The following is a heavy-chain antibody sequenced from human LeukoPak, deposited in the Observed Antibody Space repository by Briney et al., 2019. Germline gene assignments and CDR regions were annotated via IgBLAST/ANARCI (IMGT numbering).Heavy chain of an antibody. J-gene: IGHJ5*02. D-gene: IGHD1-1*01. CDR1: GYTFTDYF. Sequence: ASVKVSCKASGYTFTDYFMHWVRQAPGQGLEWMGWINPNSGGTNYARKFQGRVSMTRDTSISTAYMDLTRLTSDDTAFYYCAREIPGTTRINWFDPWGQGTLVTVSS. CDR3: AREIPGTTRINWFDP. V-gene: IGHV1-2*02. CDR2: INPNSGGT.